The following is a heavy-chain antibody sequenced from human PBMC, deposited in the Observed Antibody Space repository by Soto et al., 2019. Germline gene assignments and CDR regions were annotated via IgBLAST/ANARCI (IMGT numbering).Heavy chain of an antibody. Sequence: QVQLVQSGAEVKKPGSSVKVSCKASGGTFSSYAISWVRQAPGQGLEWMGGLIPIFGTANYAQKFQGRVTITADKSTSTAYMELSSLRSEDTAVYYCARGRDIVVVPAAPYGMDVWGQGTTVTVSS. V-gene: IGHV1-69*06. CDR2: LIPIFGTA. D-gene: IGHD2-2*01. CDR1: GGTFSSYA. J-gene: IGHJ6*02. CDR3: ARGRDIVVVPAAPYGMDV.